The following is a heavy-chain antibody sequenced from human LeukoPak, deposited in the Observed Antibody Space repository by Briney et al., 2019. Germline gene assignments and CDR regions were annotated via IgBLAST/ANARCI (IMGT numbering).Heavy chain of an antibody. CDR3: ARGSTVPDY. D-gene: IGHD4-17*01. CDR2: ISSSSSYI. CDR1: GFTFSSYS. Sequence: GGSLRLSCAASGFTFSSYSMNWVRQAPGKGLEWVSSISSSSSYINYADSVKGRFTISRDNAKNSLYLQMNSLRAEDTAMYYCARGSTVPDYWGQGTLVTVSS. J-gene: IGHJ4*02. V-gene: IGHV3-21*01.